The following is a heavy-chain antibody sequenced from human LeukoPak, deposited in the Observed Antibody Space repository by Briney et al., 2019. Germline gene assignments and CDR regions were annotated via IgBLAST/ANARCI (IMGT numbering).Heavy chain of an antibody. J-gene: IGHJ4*02. V-gene: IGHV3-21*01. CDR3: ARNYYDILTGYYSDY. Sequence: PGGSLRLSCAASGFTFSSYSMNWVRQARGKGLEWVSSISSSSSYIYYADSVKGRFTISRDNAKNSLYLQMNSLRAEDTAVYYCARNYYDILTGYYSDYWGQGTLVTVSS. D-gene: IGHD3-9*01. CDR2: ISSSSSYI. CDR1: GFTFSSYS.